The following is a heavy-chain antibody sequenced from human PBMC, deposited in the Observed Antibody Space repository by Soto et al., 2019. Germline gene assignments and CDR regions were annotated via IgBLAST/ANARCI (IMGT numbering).Heavy chain of an antibody. J-gene: IGHJ4*02. Sequence: PGGSLRLSCAASGFTFSSYGMHWVRQAPGKGLEWVAVISYDGSNKYYADSVKGRFTISRDNSKNTLYLQMNSLRAEDTAVYYCAKDPARYSSSWPPFDYWGQGTLVTVSS. V-gene: IGHV3-30*18. CDR3: AKDPARYSSSWPPFDY. CDR1: GFTFSSYG. D-gene: IGHD6-13*01. CDR2: ISYDGSNK.